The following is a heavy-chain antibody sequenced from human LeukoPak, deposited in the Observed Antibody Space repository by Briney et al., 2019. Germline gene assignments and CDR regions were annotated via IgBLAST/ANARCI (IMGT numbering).Heavy chain of an antibody. J-gene: IGHJ4*02. D-gene: IGHD3-10*01. CDR1: GFTFSSYE. CDR2: ISSSGSTI. CDR3: ARDTYYYGSGSYFDY. V-gene: IGHV3-48*03. Sequence: GGSLRLSCAAPGFTFSSYEMNWVRQAPGKGLEWVSYISSSGSTIYYADSVKGRFTISRDNAKNSLYLQMNSLRAEDTAVYYCARDTYYYGSGSYFDYWGQGTLVTVSS.